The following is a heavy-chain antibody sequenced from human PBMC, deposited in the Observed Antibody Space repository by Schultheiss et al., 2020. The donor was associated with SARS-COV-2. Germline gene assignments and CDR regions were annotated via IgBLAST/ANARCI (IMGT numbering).Heavy chain of an antibody. CDR1: GFTFSSYA. Sequence: GESLKISCAASGFTFSSYAMSWVRQAPGKGLEWISFISSGSGTIYYADSVNGPFTISRDNAKNSLYLQMNSLRAEDTAVYYCAREYCSSTSCYRNYYYGMDVWGQGTTVTVSS. CDR3: AREYCSSTSCYRNYYYGMDV. J-gene: IGHJ6*02. D-gene: IGHD2-2*02. V-gene: IGHV3-48*01. CDR2: ISSGSGTI.